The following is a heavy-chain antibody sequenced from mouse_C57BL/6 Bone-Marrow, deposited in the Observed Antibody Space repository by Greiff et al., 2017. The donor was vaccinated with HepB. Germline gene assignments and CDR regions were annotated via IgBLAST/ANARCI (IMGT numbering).Heavy chain of an antibody. CDR3: ARIPPIPIGYGSSYPHAMDY. Sequence: QVQLKESGPGLVAPSQSLSITCTVSGFSLTSYAISWVRQPPGKGLEWLGVIWTGGGTNYNSALKSRLSISKDNSKSQVFLKMNSLQTDDTARYYCARIPPIPIGYGSSYPHAMDYWGQGTSVTVSS. CDR2: IWTGGGT. V-gene: IGHV2-9-1*01. D-gene: IGHD1-1*01. CDR1: GFSLTSYA. J-gene: IGHJ4*01.